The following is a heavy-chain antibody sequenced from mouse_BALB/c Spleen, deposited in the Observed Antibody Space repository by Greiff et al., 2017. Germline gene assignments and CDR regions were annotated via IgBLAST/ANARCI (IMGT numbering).Heavy chain of an antibody. D-gene: IGHD2-1*01. CDR1: GYAFTNYL. CDR2: INPGSGGT. V-gene: IGHV1-54*01. CDR3: ARGPYGNYVWYFDV. J-gene: IGHJ1*01. Sequence: QVQLQQSGAELVRPGTSVKVSCKASGYAFTNYLIEWVKQRPGQGLEWIGVINPGSGGTNYNEKFKGKATLTSDKSSSTAYMQLSSLTSDDSAVYFCARGPYGNYVWYFDVWGAGTTVTVSS.